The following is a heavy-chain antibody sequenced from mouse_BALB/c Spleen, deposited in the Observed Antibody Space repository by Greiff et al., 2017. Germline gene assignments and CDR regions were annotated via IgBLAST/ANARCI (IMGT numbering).Heavy chain of an antibody. CDR1: GYTFTSYY. CDR3: ARGGTGPYWYFDV. J-gene: IGHJ1*01. Sequence: QVQLQQSGAELVKPGASVKLSCKASGYTFTSYYMYWVKQRPGQGLEWIGEINPSNGGTNFNEKFKSKATLTVDKSSSTAYMQLSSLTSEDSAVYYCARGGTGPYWYFDVWGAGTTVTVSS. CDR2: INPSNGGT. D-gene: IGHD4-1*01. V-gene: IGHV1-53*01.